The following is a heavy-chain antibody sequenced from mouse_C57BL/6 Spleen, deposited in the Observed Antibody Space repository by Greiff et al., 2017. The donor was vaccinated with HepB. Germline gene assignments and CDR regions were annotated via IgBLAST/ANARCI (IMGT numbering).Heavy chain of an antibody. CDR1: GYSITSGYY. CDR2: ISYDGSN. J-gene: IGHJ1*03. CDR3: ARGWDDWYFDV. D-gene: IGHD4-1*01. Sequence: EVKLVESGPGLVKPSQSLSLTCSVTGYSITSGYYWNWIRQFPGNKLEWMGYISYDGSNNYNPSLKNRISITRDTSKNQFFLKLNSVTTEDTATYYCARGWDDWYFDVWGTGTTVTVSS. V-gene: IGHV3-6*01.